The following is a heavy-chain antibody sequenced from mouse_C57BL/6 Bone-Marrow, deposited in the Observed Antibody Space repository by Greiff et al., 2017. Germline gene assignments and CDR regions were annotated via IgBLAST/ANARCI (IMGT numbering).Heavy chain of an antibody. V-gene: IGHV8-8*01. Sequence: QVQLKESGPGILQPSQTLSLTCSFSGFSLSTFGMGVGWIRQPSGKGLEWLAHIWWDDDKYYNPALKSRLTISKDTSKTQVFLLIADVDTADTATYYCARIPYRYGIDYWGQGTTLTVSS. D-gene: IGHD1-2*01. CDR2: IWWDDDK. CDR1: GFSLSTFGMG. J-gene: IGHJ2*01. CDR3: ARIPYRYGIDY.